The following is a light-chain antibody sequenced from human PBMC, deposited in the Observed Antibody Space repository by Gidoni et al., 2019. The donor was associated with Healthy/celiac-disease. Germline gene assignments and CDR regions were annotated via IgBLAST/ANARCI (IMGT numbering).Light chain of an antibody. V-gene: IGKV1-33*01. J-gene: IGKJ5*01. Sequence: DIQMTQSPSSLSASVGDRVTITCQASQDISNYLNWYQQKPGKAPKLLIYDASNLETGVPSRFSGSGSGTDFTFTISSLQPEDIATYYCQQYDNPRLTCXQXTRLXIK. CDR1: QDISNY. CDR2: DAS. CDR3: QQYDNPRLT.